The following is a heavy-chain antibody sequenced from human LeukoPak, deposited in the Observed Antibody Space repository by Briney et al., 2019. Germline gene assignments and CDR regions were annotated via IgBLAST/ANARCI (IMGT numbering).Heavy chain of an antibody. Sequence: PGGSLRLSCAASGFNFGTHWMTWVRQAPGKGLECVAIIKKDGSEKYHVDSVKGRFTISRDNAKNSLYLQMNSLRAEDTAVYYCGTGWAVDFWGQGTLVIVSS. D-gene: IGHD5-24*01. CDR2: IKKDGSEK. CDR3: GTGWAVDF. V-gene: IGHV3-7*01. J-gene: IGHJ4*02. CDR1: GFNFGTHW.